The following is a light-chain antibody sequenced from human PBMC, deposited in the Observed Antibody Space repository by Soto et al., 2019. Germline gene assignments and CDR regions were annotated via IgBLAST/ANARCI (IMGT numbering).Light chain of an antibody. CDR2: DVS. V-gene: IGLV2-11*01. J-gene: IGLJ1*01. Sequence: QSVLTQARSVSGSPGQSVAISCTGTSGDIGGYNYVSWYQQHPGKAPKLMIYDVSQRPSGVPDRFSGSKSGNTASLTISGLQAEDEADYYCCSYAGTYTFYVFGSGTKVTV. CDR3: CSYAGTYTFYV. CDR1: SGDIGGYNY.